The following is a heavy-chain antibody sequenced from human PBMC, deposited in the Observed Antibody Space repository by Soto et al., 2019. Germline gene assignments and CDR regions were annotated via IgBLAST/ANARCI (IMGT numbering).Heavy chain of an antibody. CDR1: GFTLSTYW. CDR3: ARIINWYSSSWYVYGMDV. J-gene: IGHJ6*02. CDR2: INQDGSNK. Sequence: GGSLRLSCAASGFTLSTYWMSWVRQAPGKGLEWVANINQDGSNKYYADSVKGRFTISRDNSKNTLYLQMNSLRAEDTAVYYCARIINWYSSSWYVYGMDVWGQGTTVTVSS. V-gene: IGHV3-7*01. D-gene: IGHD6-13*01.